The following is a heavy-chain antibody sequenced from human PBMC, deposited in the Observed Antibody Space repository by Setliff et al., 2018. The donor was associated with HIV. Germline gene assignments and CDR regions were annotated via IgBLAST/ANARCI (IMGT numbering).Heavy chain of an antibody. CDR1: GVSISYYH. CDR2: ISYTGNT. J-gene: IGHJ4*02. V-gene: IGHV4-59*01. D-gene: IGHD3-16*01. Sequence: KPSETLSLTCTVSGVSISYYHWSWIRQPPGKGLEWIGYISYTGNTNCDPSLASRATMSIDTSKMQFSLKLTSVSAADTAVYYCGNMGGRYVGYFESWGQGTLVTVSS. CDR3: GNMGGRYVGYFES.